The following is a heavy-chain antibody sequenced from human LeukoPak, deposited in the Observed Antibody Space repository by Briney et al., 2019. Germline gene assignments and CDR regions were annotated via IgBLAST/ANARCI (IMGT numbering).Heavy chain of an antibody. Sequence: PSETLSLTCTVSGGSISSYYWSWIRQPPGKGLEWIGCIYYSGSTNYNPSLKSRVTISVDTSKNQFSLKLSSVTAADTAVYYCARWYKYSSSWSPVNWFDPWGQGTLVTVSS. CDR2: IYYSGST. V-gene: IGHV4-59*01. CDR3: ARWYKYSSSWSPVNWFDP. CDR1: GGSISSYY. D-gene: IGHD6-6*01. J-gene: IGHJ5*02.